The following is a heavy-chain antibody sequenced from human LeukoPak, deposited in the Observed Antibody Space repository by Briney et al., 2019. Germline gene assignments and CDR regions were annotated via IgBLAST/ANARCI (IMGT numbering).Heavy chain of an antibody. V-gene: IGHV4-59*01. D-gene: IGHD3-10*01. J-gene: IGHJ4*02. Sequence: SETLSLTCIVSGGAISSYYWNWIRQPPGKGLEWIGYIYYSGSTNYNPSLKSRVTISVDTSKNQFSLKLSSVTAADTAVYYCARGSGAFDYWGQGTLVTVSS. CDR2: IYYSGST. CDR1: GGAISSYY. CDR3: ARGSGAFDY.